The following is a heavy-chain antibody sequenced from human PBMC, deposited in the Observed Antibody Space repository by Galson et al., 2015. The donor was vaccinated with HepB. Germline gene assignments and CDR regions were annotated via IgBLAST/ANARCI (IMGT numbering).Heavy chain of an antibody. CDR3: AKYEAGDTPYDAFDF. Sequence: SLRLSCADSGFTFSSYAMSWVRQAPGKGLEWVAAISDSAGSTYYADSVKGRFTISRDNSKNTLHLQMNSLRVEDTPVYYCAKYEAGDTPYDAFDFWGQGTMVTATS. D-gene: IGHD1-26*01. CDR1: GFTFSSYA. V-gene: IGHV3-23*01. CDR2: ISDSAGST. J-gene: IGHJ3*01.